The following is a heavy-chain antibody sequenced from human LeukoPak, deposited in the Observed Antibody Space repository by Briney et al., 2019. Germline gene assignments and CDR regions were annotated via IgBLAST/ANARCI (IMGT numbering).Heavy chain of an antibody. CDR1: GGSISSYY. CDR2: IYYSGST. J-gene: IGHJ4*02. V-gene: IGHV4-59*01. Sequence: TSETLSLTCTVSGGSISSYYWSWIRQPPGKGLEWIGYIYYSGSTNYNPSLKSRVTISVDTSKNQFSLKLSSVTAADTAVYYCARYVVVTAYFDYWGQGTLVTVSS. CDR3: ARYVVVTAYFDY. D-gene: IGHD2-21*02.